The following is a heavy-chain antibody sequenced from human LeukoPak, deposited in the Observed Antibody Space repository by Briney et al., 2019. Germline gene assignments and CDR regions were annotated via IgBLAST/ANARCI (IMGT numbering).Heavy chain of an antibody. CDR2: IIPIFGTA. V-gene: IGHV1-69*06. D-gene: IGHD2-15*01. CDR1: GYTFNNYG. J-gene: IGHJ4*02. Sequence: ASVKVSCKASGYTFNNYGVSWVRQAPGQGLEWMGGIIPIFGTANYAQKFQGRVTITADKSTSTAYMEVSSLRSEDTAVYYCAGGRPRGYCSGGSCYHNFDYWGQGTLVTVSS. CDR3: AGGRPRGYCSGGSCYHNFDY.